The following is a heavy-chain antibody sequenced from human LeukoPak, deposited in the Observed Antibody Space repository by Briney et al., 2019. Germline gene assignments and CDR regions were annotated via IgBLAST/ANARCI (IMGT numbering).Heavy chain of an antibody. V-gene: IGHV3-30*14. CDR3: ARDADYGSGSFDY. D-gene: IGHD3-10*01. CDR1: GFTFSSYA. J-gene: IGHJ4*02. CDR2: ISYDGSNK. Sequence: GGSLRLSCAASGFTFSSYAMHWVRQAPGKGLEWVAVISYDGSNKYYADSVKGRFTISRDNSKNTLYLQMNSLRAEDTAVYYCARDADYGSGSFDYWGQGTLVTVSS.